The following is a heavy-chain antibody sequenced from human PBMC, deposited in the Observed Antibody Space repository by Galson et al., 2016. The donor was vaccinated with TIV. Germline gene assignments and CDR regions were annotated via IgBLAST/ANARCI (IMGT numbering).Heavy chain of an antibody. V-gene: IGHV2-5*02. CDR1: GFPLSTRGEG. D-gene: IGHD3-16*01. CDR2: IYWDGDK. J-gene: IGHJ3*01. CDR3: AVARGGGYNFDV. Sequence: PALVKPTQTLTLTCALSGFPLSTRGEGVAWVRQPPGRALEWLARIYWDGDKRYSPSLKSRLTITKDTSKKQVVLTMANMDPLDTATYYCAVARGGGYNFDVWG.